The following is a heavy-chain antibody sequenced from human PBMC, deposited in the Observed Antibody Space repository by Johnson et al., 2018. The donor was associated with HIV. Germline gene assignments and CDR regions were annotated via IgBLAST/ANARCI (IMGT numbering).Heavy chain of an antibody. CDR3: ANEPSLSGGYRIPLFDI. CDR2: IWYDGSNK. D-gene: IGHD1-26*01. V-gene: IGHV3-33*06. CDR1: GFTFSSYG. Sequence: QVQLVESGGGVVQPGRSLRLSCAASGFTFSSYGMHWVRQAPGKGLEWVAVIWYDGSNKYYADSVKGRFTISRDNSKNTLYLQMNSLRAEDTALYYCANEPSLSGGYRIPLFDIWGQGTMVTVSS. J-gene: IGHJ3*02.